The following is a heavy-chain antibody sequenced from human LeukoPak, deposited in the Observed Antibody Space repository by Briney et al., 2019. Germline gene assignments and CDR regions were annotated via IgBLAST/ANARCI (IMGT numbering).Heavy chain of an antibody. CDR1: GFTFSSYA. CDR2: ITSKADSYAT. J-gene: IGHJ4*02. D-gene: IGHD4-17*01. CDR3: TRLPTLKTFDY. V-gene: IGHV3-73*01. Sequence: GGSLRLSCAASGFTFSSYAMTWVRQASGKGLEWVGRITSKADSYATAYAESVKGRFTISRDDSKNTAYLQMNSLQTEDTAVYYCTRLPTLKTFDYWGQGILVTVSS.